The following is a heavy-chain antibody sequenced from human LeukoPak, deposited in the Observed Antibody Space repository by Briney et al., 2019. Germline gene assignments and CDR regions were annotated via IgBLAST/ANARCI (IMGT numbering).Heavy chain of an antibody. CDR2: IYSGGST. CDR1: GYIFSDFE. CDR3: ARGGSYLSAFDI. J-gene: IGHJ3*02. Sequence: GGSLRLSCVGSGYIFSDFEMNWVRQAPGKGLEWVSIIYSGGSTFYADSVKGRFTISRDNSKNTLYLQMNSLRAEDTAVYYCARGGSYLSAFDIWGQGTMVTVSS. D-gene: IGHD1-26*01. V-gene: IGHV3-53*01.